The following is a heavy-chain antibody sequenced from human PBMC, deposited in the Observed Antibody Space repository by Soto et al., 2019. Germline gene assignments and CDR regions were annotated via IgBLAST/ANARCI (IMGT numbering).Heavy chain of an antibody. Sequence: GPGGGLFRPGGPLDLPCAAPGFTLGYHGLHWFAQPPGRGRGWVSGISSDGSSIVYADSVKGRFTLSRDNAKNTLYLQMNSLRAEDTAVYYCARVGGGGSGSYFDSWGQGTLVTVSS. CDR1: GFTLGYHG. D-gene: IGHD1-26*01. CDR2: ISSDGSSI. CDR3: ARVGGGGSGSYFDS. J-gene: IGHJ4*02. V-gene: IGHV3-74*01.